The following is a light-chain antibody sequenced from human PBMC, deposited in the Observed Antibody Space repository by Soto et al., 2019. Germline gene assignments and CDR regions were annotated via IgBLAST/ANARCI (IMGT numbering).Light chain of an antibody. Sequence: DIVMTPSPDSLAVSLGERATINCKSSQSLLYSSNNKNYLAWYQQKPGQPPKLLIYWASTRDSGVPDRFSGSGSGTDFTLTISSLQVEDVAVYYCQQYYSTLALTFGGGTKVEIK. CDR3: QQYYSTLALT. J-gene: IGKJ4*01. CDR2: WAS. CDR1: QSLLYSSNNKNY. V-gene: IGKV4-1*01.